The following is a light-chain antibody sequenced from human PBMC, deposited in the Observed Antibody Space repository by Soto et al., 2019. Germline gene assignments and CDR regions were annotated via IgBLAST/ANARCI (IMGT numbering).Light chain of an antibody. CDR2: AAS. J-gene: IGKJ1*01. Sequence: VLSQTPCTLSCSPRERASLSCLATQSVSTYLAWYQQKPGQAPRLLIYAASSRASGIPDRFSGSGSGTDFTLTISRLEPEDFAVYYCQQYGNSVRTFGQGCKVDIK. CDR3: QQYGNSVRT. CDR1: QSVSTY. V-gene: IGKV3-20*01.